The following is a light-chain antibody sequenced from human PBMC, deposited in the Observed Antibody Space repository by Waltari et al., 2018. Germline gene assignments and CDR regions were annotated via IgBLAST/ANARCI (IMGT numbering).Light chain of an antibody. Sequence: QSVLTQPPSVSGAPGQRVTISCTGSRSNIGAGYDVPWDQQLPGTAPKLLIYGNSNRPSGVPDRFSGSKSGTSASLAITGLQAEDEADYYCQSYDSSLSGFVVFGGGTKLTVL. CDR3: QSYDSSLSGFVV. CDR1: RSNIGAGYD. J-gene: IGLJ2*01. CDR2: GNS. V-gene: IGLV1-40*01.